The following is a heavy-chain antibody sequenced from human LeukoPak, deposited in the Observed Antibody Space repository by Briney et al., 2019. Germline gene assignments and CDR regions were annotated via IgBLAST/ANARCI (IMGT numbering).Heavy chain of an antibody. Sequence: ASVKVSCKASGYTFTGFYLHWVRQAPGQGLEWMGWMNPNSGDTKYAQKFQGRVIMTRDTSISTAYMELSRLRSDDTAVYYCAREKYPVRYCSGGSCYSGFSWGQGTLVTVSS. J-gene: IGHJ5*02. CDR3: AREKYPVRYCSGGSCYSGFS. D-gene: IGHD2-15*01. CDR1: GYTFTGFY. CDR2: MNPNSGDT. V-gene: IGHV1-2*02.